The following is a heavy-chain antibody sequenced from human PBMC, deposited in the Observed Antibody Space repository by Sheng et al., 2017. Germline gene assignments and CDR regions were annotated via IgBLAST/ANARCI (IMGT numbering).Heavy chain of an antibody. CDR3: AHTPRGYSSGRNWFDP. CDR1: GFSLSTSGVG. J-gene: IGHJ5*02. Sequence: QITLKESGPTLVKPTQTLTLTCTFSGFSLSTSGVGVGWIRQPPGKALEWLALIYWNDDKRYSPSLKSRLTITKDTSKNQVVLTMTNMDPVDTATYYCAHTPRGYSSGRNWFDPWGQGTLVTVSS. D-gene: IGHD6-19*01. V-gene: IGHV2-5*01. CDR2: IYWNDDK.